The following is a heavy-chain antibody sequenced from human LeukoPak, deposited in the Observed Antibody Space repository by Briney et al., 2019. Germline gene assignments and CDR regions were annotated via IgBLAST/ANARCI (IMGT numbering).Heavy chain of an antibody. Sequence: PSETLSLTCTVSGASISGSGDYWNWIRQHPGRGLEWIGYIYYSGSTNYNPSLKSRVTISVDTSKNQFSLKLSSVTAADTAVYYCARDSRTYYDSSGSSLEDAFDIWGQGTMVTVSS. V-gene: IGHV4-61*08. CDR1: GASISGSGDY. D-gene: IGHD3-22*01. J-gene: IGHJ3*02. CDR3: ARDSRTYYDSSGSSLEDAFDI. CDR2: IYYSGST.